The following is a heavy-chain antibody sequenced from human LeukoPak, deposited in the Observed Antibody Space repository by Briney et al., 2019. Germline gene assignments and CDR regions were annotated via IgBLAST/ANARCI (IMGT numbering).Heavy chain of an antibody. CDR3: AKHKIAMVRKYYFDY. CDR1: GFTVSSYG. D-gene: IGHD3-10*01. Sequence: GGSLRLSCAASGFTVSSYGMSWVRQAPGKGLEWVSAISGSGGSTYYADSVKGRFTISRDNSKNTLYLQMNSLRAEDTAVYYCAKHKIAMVRKYYFDYWGQGTLVTVSS. V-gene: IGHV3-23*01. CDR2: ISGSGGST. J-gene: IGHJ4*02.